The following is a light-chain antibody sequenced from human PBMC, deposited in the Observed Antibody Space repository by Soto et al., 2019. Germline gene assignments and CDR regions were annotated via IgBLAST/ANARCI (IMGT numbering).Light chain of an antibody. J-gene: IGKJ5*01. CDR1: QSVSNNY. V-gene: IGKV3-20*01. CDR3: QQYGSSQIT. CDR2: GAS. Sequence: EIGFTQSPGTLSLSPGEIATLACRASQSVSNNYLAWYQQKPGQAPRLLIYGASSRATGIPDRFSGSGSGTDFTLTISRLEPEDFAVYYCQQYGSSQITFGQGTRLEIK.